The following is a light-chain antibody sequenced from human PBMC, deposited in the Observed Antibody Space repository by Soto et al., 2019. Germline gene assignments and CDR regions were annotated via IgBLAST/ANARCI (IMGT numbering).Light chain of an antibody. CDR3: QQYTSYYS. CDR2: KAS. Sequence: DLQMTQSPSTLSASVGDRVTITCRASQSISTWLAWYQQKPGKAPKLLIYKASTLQSGVPSRFSGSGSGADFTLTISSLQPDDFGIYYCQQYTSYYSFGQGTKLEIK. J-gene: IGKJ2*03. CDR1: QSISTW. V-gene: IGKV1-5*03.